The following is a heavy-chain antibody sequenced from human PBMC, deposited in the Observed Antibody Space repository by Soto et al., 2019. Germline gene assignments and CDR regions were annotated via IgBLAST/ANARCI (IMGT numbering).Heavy chain of an antibody. CDR3: ARGTVYYYYGMDV. CDR2: IYPGDSDT. V-gene: IGHV5-51*01. CDR1: GYSFTSYW. Sequence: XESLTISCKGSGYSFTSYWIGWVRQMPGKGLEWMGIIYPGDSDTRYSPSFQGQVTISADKSISTAYLQWSSLKASDTAMYYCARGTVYYYYGMDVWGQGTTVTVSS. J-gene: IGHJ6*02. D-gene: IGHD4-17*01.